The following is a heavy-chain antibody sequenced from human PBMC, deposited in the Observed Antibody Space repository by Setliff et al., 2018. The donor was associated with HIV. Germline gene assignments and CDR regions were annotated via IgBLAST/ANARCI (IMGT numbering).Heavy chain of an antibody. V-gene: IGHV4-59*01. CDR3: ARGIAVAGPYFDY. D-gene: IGHD6-19*01. CDR1: GGSISSYY. CDR2: IYYSGSS. J-gene: IGHJ4*02. Sequence: SETLSLTCTVSGGSISSYYWSWIRQPPGKGLEWIGYIYYSGSSKNTPSLKSRVTISVDTPKNEFSLKLSSMTAADTAVYYCARGIAVAGPYFDYWGQGTLVTVAS.